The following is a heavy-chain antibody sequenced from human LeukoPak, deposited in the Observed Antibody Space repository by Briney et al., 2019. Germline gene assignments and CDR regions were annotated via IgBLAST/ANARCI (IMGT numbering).Heavy chain of an antibody. D-gene: IGHD3-10*01. Sequence: ASETLSLTCTVSGGSISGYYWSWIRQPPGKGLEWIGEINHSGSTNYNPSLKSRVTISVDTSKNQFSLKLSSVTAADTAVYYCARGSRVNGLDYWGQGTLVTVSS. V-gene: IGHV4-34*01. J-gene: IGHJ4*02. CDR1: GGSISGYY. CDR3: ARGSRVNGLDY. CDR2: INHSGST.